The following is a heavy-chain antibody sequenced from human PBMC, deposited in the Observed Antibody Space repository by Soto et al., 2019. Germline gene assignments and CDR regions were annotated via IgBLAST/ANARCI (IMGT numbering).Heavy chain of an antibody. CDR1: GGSFSGYY. V-gene: IGHV4-34*01. CDR2: INHSGST. J-gene: IGHJ4*02. D-gene: IGHD3-22*01. CDR3: ARGRHYYDSSDYYFDY. Sequence: SETLSLTCAVYGGSFSGYYWSWIRQPPGKGLEWIGEINHSGSTNYNPSLKSRVTISVDTSKNQFSLKLSSVTAADTAVYYCARGRHYYDSSDYYFDYWGQGTLVTVSS.